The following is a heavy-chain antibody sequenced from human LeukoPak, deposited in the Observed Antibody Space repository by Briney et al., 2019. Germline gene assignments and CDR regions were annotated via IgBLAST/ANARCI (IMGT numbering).Heavy chain of an antibody. CDR2: ISSSSSYI. Sequence: GGSLRLSCAASGFTFSSYWMHWVRQAPGKGLEWVSSISSSSSYIYYADSVKGRFTISRDNAKNSLYLQMNSLRAEDTAVYYCASLPYYYYYMDVWGKGTTVTVSS. J-gene: IGHJ6*03. D-gene: IGHD5/OR15-5a*01. CDR1: GFTFSSYW. CDR3: ASLPYYYYYMDV. V-gene: IGHV3-21*01.